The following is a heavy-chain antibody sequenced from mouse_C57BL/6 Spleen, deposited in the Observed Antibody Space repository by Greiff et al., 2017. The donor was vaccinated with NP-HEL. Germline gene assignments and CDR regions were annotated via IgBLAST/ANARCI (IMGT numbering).Heavy chain of an antibody. CDR1: GYTFTDYE. CDR2: IDPETGGT. D-gene: IGHD2-4*01. CDR3: TRRIYYDYDGGYYFDY. J-gene: IGHJ2*01. Sequence: VQLQQSGAELVRPGASVTLSCKASGYTFTDYEMHWVKQTPVHGLEWIGAIDPETGGTAYNQKFKGKATLTADKSSSTAYMELRSLTSEDSAVYYCTRRIYYDYDGGYYFDYWGQGTTLTVSS. V-gene: IGHV1-15*01.